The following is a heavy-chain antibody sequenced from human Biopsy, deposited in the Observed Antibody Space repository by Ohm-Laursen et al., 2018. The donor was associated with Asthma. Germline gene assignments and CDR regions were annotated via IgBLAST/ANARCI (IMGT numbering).Heavy chain of an antibody. Sequence: SLRLSCAASGFAVSRDYMFWVRQAPGKGLEWVSVIYSGDNTYYADSVKGRFTISRDHSKLYLQMNNLRAEDTAVYHCARISRLGYNSLDYGMDVWGQGTTVTVSS. CDR1: GFAVSRDY. J-gene: IGHJ6*02. V-gene: IGHV3-53*01. CDR2: IYSGDNT. CDR3: ARISRLGYNSLDYGMDV. D-gene: IGHD5-24*01.